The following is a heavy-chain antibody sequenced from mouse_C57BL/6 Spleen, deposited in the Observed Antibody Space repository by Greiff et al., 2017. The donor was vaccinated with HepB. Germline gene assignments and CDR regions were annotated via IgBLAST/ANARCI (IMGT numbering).Heavy chain of an antibody. J-gene: IGHJ2*01. CDR3: TRRTVVAKREDYFDY. CDR2: IDPETGGT. V-gene: IGHV1-15*01. CDR1: GYTFTDYE. D-gene: IGHD1-1*01. Sequence: VQLQQSGAELVRPGASVTLSCKASGYTFTDYEMHWVKQTPVHGLEWIGAIDPETGGTAYNQKFKGKAILTADKSSSTAYMELRSLTSEDSAVYYCTRRTVVAKREDYFDYWGQGTTLTVSS.